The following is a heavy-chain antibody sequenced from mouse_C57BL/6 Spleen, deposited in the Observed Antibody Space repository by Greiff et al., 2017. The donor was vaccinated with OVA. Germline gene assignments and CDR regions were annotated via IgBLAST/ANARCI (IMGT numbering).Heavy chain of an antibody. CDR1: GYAFSSSW. J-gene: IGHJ4*01. CDR2: IYPGDGDT. CDR3: ARPYGSSPVDAMDY. D-gene: IGHD1-1*01. Sequence: VQLQQSGPELVKPGASVKISCKASGYAFSSSWMNWVKQRPGKGLEWIGRIYPGDGDTNYNGKFKGKATLTADKSSSTAYMQLSSLTSEDSAVYFCARPYGSSPVDAMDYWGQGTSVTVSS. V-gene: IGHV1-82*01.